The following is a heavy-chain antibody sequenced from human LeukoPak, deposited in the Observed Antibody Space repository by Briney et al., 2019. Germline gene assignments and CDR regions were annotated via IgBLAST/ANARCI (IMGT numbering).Heavy chain of an antibody. V-gene: IGHV6-1*01. CDR3: ARGGYWFDP. CDR2: TYYRSKWYN. Sequence: SQTLSLTFAISGDSVSSNSAAWNWIRQSPSRGLEWLGRTYYRSKWYNDYAISVKSRVAFNPDASKNQIYLHLHSVTPEDTAVYYCARGGYWFDPWGQGTLVTVSS. CDR1: GDSVSSNSAA. D-gene: IGHD3-10*01. J-gene: IGHJ5*02.